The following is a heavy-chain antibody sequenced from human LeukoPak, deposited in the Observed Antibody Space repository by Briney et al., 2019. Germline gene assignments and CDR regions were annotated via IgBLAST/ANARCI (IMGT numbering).Heavy chain of an antibody. J-gene: IGHJ4*02. CDR2: ISSSAGAT. CDR3: AKDPWRGTVASYFDY. V-gene: IGHV3-23*01. Sequence: GGSLRLSCAASGFAFSTYAMSWVRQAPGKGLEWVASISSSAGATYYADSVKGGFTISRDNSNNTLCLQMDSLRAEDTAVYYCAKDPWRGTVASYFDYWGQGNLVTVSS. CDR1: GFAFSTYA. D-gene: IGHD4-23*01.